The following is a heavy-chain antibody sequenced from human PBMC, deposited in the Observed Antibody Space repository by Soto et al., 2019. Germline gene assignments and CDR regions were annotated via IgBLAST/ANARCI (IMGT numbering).Heavy chain of an antibody. CDR3: AKGSHYDILTADHAFDY. D-gene: IGHD3-9*01. V-gene: IGHV3-23*01. J-gene: IGHJ4*02. CDR2: ISGGGGGT. Sequence: EVQLLESGGGLVQPGGSLRLSCAASGFTFNSYAMNWVRQAPGKGLEWVSSISGGGGGTYYADSVKGRLTISRDNSKNTLYLQMNSLRAEDTALYYCAKGSHYDILTADHAFDYWGPGTLVTVSS. CDR1: GFTFNSYA.